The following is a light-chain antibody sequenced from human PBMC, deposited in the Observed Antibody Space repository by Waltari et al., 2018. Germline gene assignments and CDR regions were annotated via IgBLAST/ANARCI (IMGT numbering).Light chain of an antibody. Sequence: QSALTQAASVSGSPGQSITISCAGTTSDVGDYKYVSCYQQHPGKAPKLMIYDVTKRPSGVSNRFSGSKSASTASLTISGLQAEDEADYYCCSYAGSATPVLFGGGTKLTVL. CDR2: DVT. J-gene: IGLJ2*01. CDR1: TSDVGDYKY. V-gene: IGLV2-23*02. CDR3: CSYAGSATPVL.